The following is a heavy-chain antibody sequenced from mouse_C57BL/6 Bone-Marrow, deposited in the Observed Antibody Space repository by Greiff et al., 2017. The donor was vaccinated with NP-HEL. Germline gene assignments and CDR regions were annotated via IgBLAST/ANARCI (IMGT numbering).Heavy chain of an antibody. CDR3: ARGLLLRYMYYFDY. CDR1: GYTFTSYG. Sequence: QVQLQQSGAELARPGASVKLSCKASGYTFTSYGISWVKQRTGQGLEWIGEIYPRSGTTYYNEKFKGKATLTADKSSSTAYMELRSLTSEDSAVYFCARGLLLRYMYYFDYWGQGTTLTVSS. J-gene: IGHJ2*01. D-gene: IGHD1-1*01. CDR2: IYPRSGTT. V-gene: IGHV1-81*01.